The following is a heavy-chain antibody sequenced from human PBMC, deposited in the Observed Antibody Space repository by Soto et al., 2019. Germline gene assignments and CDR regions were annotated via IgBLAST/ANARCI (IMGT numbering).Heavy chain of an antibody. J-gene: IGHJ6*02. CDR2: ISYSGST. CDR1: GVSVSSAGYY. D-gene: IGHD2-21*01. CDR3: VRFVNYYYYGVDV. Sequence: QVQLQESGPGLVKPSQTLSLTCTVSGVSVSSAGYYWTWIRQPPGKGLEWMGYISYSGSTYYNLSLKSRITISLDTSKSQFSLKLTSVTAADTAVYYCVRFVNYYYYGVDVWGQGTTVTVSS. V-gene: IGHV4-31*03.